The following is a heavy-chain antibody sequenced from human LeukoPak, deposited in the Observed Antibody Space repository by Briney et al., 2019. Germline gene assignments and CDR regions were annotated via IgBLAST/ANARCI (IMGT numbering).Heavy chain of an antibody. V-gene: IGHV1-2*02. CDR3: ARDTYALLTGYYYGMDV. D-gene: IGHD3-9*01. CDR2: INPNSGGT. CDR1: GYTFTGYY. J-gene: IGHJ6*02. Sequence: ASVKVSCKASGYTFTGYYMHWVRQAPGQGLEWMGWINPNSGGTNYAQKFQGRVTMTRDTSISTAYMELSRLRSDDTAVYYCARDTYALLTGYYYGMDVWGQGTTVTVSS.